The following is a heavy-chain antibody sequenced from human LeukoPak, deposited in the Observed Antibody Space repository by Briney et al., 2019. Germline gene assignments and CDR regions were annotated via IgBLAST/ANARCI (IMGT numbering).Heavy chain of an antibody. Sequence: GGSLRLSCAASGFTFSNYYMSWVRQAPGKGLEWVAHINKDGSEKYYVDSVKGRFTISRDNAKNSLYLQMNSLRGEDTAVYYCARDKVTYWGRGTLVTVSS. CDR2: INKDGSEK. V-gene: IGHV3-7*01. J-gene: IGHJ4*02. CDR3: ARDKVTY. CDR1: GFTFSNYY.